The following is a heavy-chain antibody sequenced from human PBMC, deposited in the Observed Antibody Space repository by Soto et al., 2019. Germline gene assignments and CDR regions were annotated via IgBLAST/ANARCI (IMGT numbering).Heavy chain of an antibody. Sequence: PGGSLRLSCATSGFTFSSYAMHWVRQAPGKGLEYVSSISSNGGPTYYADSVKGRFTISRDNSKGTLYLQMSSLRTEDTAVYYCVKDRWVDYWGQGTLGTVSS. CDR2: ISSNGGPT. D-gene: IGHD3-16*01. V-gene: IGHV3-64D*06. J-gene: IGHJ4*02. CDR1: GFTFSSYA. CDR3: VKDRWVDY.